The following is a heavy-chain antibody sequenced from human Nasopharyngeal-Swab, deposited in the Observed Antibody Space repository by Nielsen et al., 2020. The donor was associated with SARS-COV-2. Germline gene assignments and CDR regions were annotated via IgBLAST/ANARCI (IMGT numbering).Heavy chain of an antibody. CDR3: AKVASSSWYNYFDY. CDR2: IYSGGSST. J-gene: IGHJ4*02. D-gene: IGHD6-13*01. Sequence: GESLKISCAASGFTFSSYAMSWVRQAPGKGLEWVSVIYSGGSSTYYADSVKGRFTISRDNSKNTLYLQMNSLRAEDTAVYYCAKVASSSWYNYFDYWGQGTLFTVPS. V-gene: IGHV3-23*03. CDR1: GFTFSSYA.